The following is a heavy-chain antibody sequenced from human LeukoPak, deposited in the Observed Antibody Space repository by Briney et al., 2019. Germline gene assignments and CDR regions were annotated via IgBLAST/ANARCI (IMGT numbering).Heavy chain of an antibody. D-gene: IGHD1-14*01. CDR2: IYYSGST. V-gene: IGHV4-39*07. CDR1: GGSISSNYY. Sequence: PSETLSLTCTVSGGSISSNYYWGWIRQPPGKGLEWIGIIYYSGSTYYNPSLKSRVTISVDTSKNQFSLNLSSVTAADTAVYYCARDRGQTGSYDAFDIWGQGTMVTVSS. CDR3: ARDRGQTGSYDAFDI. J-gene: IGHJ3*02.